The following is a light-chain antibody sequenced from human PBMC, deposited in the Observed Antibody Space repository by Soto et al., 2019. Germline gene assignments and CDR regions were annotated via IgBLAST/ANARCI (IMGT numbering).Light chain of an antibody. CDR1: QSISTY. J-gene: IGKJ3*01. V-gene: IGKV1-39*01. Sequence: DIRMTQSPSSLSASVGDRVTITCRASQSISTYLTWYQHKPGKAPKLLIYAASSLQGGVPSRFSGSGYGTDFTLTITNLQPEDYATYFCHQSYNMLATFGPGTKVDIK. CDR2: AAS. CDR3: HQSYNMLAT.